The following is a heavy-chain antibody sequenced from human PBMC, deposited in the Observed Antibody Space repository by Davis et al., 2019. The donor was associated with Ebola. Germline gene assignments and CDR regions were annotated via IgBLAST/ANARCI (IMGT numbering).Heavy chain of an antibody. CDR2: IRSKANSYAT. Sequence: GGSLRLSCAASGFTFSGSAMHWVRQASGKGLEWVGRIRSKANSYATAYAASVKGRFTISRDDSKNTAYLQMNSLKTKDTAVYYCTQDLYSSSWYRHYYYGMDVWGQGTTVTVSS. J-gene: IGHJ6*02. CDR1: GFTFSGSA. CDR3: TQDLYSSSWYRHYYYGMDV. D-gene: IGHD6-13*01. V-gene: IGHV3-73*01.